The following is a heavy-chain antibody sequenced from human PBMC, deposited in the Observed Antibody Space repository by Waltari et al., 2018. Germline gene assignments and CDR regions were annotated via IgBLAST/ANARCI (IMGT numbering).Heavy chain of an antibody. J-gene: IGHJ4*02. CDR1: GFTFSSYA. CDR2: ISTSGGST. V-gene: IGHV3-23*01. D-gene: IGHD3-10*01. CDR3: AKARGTYNLDC. Sequence: EVQLLESGGGLVQPGGSLRLSCAASGFTFSSYAMTWVLQAPGKGLEWVSSISTSGGSTYQADSVKGRFTISRDNSKSTLYLQMNSLRAEDTAVYYCAKARGTYNLDCWGQGSMVTVSS.